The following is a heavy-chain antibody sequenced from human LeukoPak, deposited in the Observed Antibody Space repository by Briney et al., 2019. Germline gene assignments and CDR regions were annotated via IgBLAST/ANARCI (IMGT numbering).Heavy chain of an antibody. V-gene: IGHV3-21*01. J-gene: IGHJ4*02. CDR2: ISSSSSYI. D-gene: IGHD6-13*01. Sequence: GGSLRLSCAASGFTFSSYSMNWVRQAPGKGLEWVSSISSSSSYIYYADSVKGRFTISRDNAKNSLYLQMNSLRAEDTAVYYCARDLRVCSSSRGFDYWGQGTLVTVSS. CDR1: GFTFSSYS. CDR3: ARDLRVCSSSRGFDY.